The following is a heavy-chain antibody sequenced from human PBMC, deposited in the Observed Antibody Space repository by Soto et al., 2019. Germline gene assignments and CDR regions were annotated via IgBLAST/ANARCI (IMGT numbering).Heavy chain of an antibody. CDR2: IKEDGGKK. D-gene: IGHD6-19*01. J-gene: IGHJ4*02. V-gene: IGHV3-7*04. Sequence: GGSLRLSCAASGFTFSSDWMSWVRQAPGKGLEWVANIKEDGGKKYYVDSVKGRFTISRDDAKNSLYLQMNSLRAEDTAVYYCARGLYNSGWYMDYFDSWGQGKLVTV. CDR1: GFTFSSDW. CDR3: ARGLYNSGWYMDYFDS.